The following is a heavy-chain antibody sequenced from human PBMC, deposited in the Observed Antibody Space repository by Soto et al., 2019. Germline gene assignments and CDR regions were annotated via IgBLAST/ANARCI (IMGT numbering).Heavy chain of an antibody. J-gene: IGHJ6*03. D-gene: IGHD6-13*01. CDR1: GGSFSGYY. Sequence: SETLSLTCAVYGGSFSGYYWSWIRQPPGKGLEWIGEINHSGSTNYNPSLKSRVTISVDTSKNQFSLKLSAVTAADTAVYYCARSPGIAAAGDYYYYYRDVWGKGTTVTVSS. CDR3: ARSPGIAAAGDYYYYYRDV. V-gene: IGHV4-34*01. CDR2: INHSGST.